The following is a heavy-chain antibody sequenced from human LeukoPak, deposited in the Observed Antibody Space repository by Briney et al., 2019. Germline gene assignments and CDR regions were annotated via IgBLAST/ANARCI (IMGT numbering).Heavy chain of an antibody. CDR1: GFSFSAYW. J-gene: IGHJ4*02. V-gene: IGHV3-7*01. CDR2: INPAGTET. D-gene: IGHD2-15*01. Sequence: PGGSLRLSCAASGFSFSAYWMTWVRQAPVTGLEWVANINPAGTETYYVDPVKGRFTVSRDNAKNLLYLQMNSLRAEDTAVYHCARFGYVAAVDVWGQGTLVTVSS. CDR3: ARFGYVAAVDV.